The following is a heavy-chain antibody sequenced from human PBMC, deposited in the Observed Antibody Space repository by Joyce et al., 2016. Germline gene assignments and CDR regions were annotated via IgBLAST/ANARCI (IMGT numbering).Heavy chain of an antibody. CDR2: ISWDDHK. D-gene: IGHD3-10*01. J-gene: IGHJ5*02. Sequence: QITLKASGPTLVKPTQTLTLTCTFSGFSLSTSEGGVGWIRQPPGKALEWRALISWDDHKHCSPSLKGRVTIPKDTSKNQVVLTMTNMDPEDTATYYCAHRRGGINLVQGVSQQQRWVDPWGKGTLVTVSS. CDR1: GFSLSTSEGG. CDR3: AHRRGGINLVQGVSQQQRWVDP. V-gene: IGHV2-5*02.